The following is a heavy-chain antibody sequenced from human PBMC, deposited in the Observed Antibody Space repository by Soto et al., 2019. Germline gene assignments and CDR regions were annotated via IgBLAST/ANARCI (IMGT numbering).Heavy chain of an antibody. V-gene: IGHV4-34*01. CDR3: ARTYSSSWSPFDY. D-gene: IGHD6-13*01. Sequence: LSLTCAVYGGSFSGYYWSWGRQPPGKGLEWIGEINQSGSTNYNPSLKSRVTISVDTSKNQFSLKLSSVTAADTAVYYCARTYSSSWSPFDYWGQGTLLTVSS. CDR2: INQSGST. J-gene: IGHJ4*02. CDR1: GGSFSGYY.